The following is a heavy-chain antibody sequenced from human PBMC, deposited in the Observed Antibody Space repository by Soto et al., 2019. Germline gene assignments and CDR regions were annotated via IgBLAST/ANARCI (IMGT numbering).Heavy chain of an antibody. Sequence: GGSLKLSCASSGVTFSSYAMSLVRQAPGKGLEWVSAISVSGGSTYYADSVKGRFTISRDNSKNTLYLQMNSLRAEDTAVYYWAKNVYFGSSWYDYWGQGTLVTVSS. V-gene: IGHV3-23*01. D-gene: IGHD6-13*01. CDR3: AKNVYFGSSWYDY. J-gene: IGHJ4*02. CDR2: ISVSGGST. CDR1: GVTFSSYA.